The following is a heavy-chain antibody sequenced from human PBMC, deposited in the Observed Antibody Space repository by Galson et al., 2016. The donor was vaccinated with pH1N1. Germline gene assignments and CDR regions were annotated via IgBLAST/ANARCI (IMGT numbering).Heavy chain of an antibody. D-gene: IGHD1-14*01. J-gene: IGHJ3*02. CDR1: GFSVSVSA. CDR2: IRAKSNGAAT. V-gene: IGHV3-73*01. Sequence: SLRLSCAASGFSVSVSAIHWVRQAPGKGLEWIGHIRAKSNGAATTLAASVKDRFIISRDDPENTAYLQMRSLKNEDTALYYCTRRPDIRTGYAFDIWGPGTMVIVSS. CDR3: TRRPDIRTGYAFDI.